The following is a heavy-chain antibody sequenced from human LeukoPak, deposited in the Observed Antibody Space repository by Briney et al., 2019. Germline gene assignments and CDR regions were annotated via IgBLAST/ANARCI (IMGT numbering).Heavy chain of an antibody. D-gene: IGHD3-16*01. CDR3: AREDGGDYIDC. Sequence: ASVKVSCKASGYTFTSYYMHWVRQAPGQGLEWTGIINPSGGSTSYAQKFQGRVTMTRDTSTSAVYMELSSLRSEDTAVYYCAREDGGDYIDCWGQGTLVTVSS. CDR2: INPSGGST. V-gene: IGHV1-46*01. CDR1: GYTFTSYY. J-gene: IGHJ4*02.